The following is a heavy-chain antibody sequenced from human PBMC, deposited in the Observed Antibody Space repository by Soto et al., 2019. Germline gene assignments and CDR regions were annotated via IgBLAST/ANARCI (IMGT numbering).Heavy chain of an antibody. CDR1: GYTLSRYH. CDR2: INPDSGAT. Sequence: XLLKVACKRSGYTLSRYHMQWVRQAPGQGIEWMGWINPDSGATNYAQKFQGRITMTRDTSISTAYMEPTSLRSDDTALYYCTRPNSGDDDEFDHWGQPTLVTVYS. CDR3: TRPNSGDDDEFDH. D-gene: IGHD5-12*01. V-gene: IGHV1-2*02. J-gene: IGHJ4*02.